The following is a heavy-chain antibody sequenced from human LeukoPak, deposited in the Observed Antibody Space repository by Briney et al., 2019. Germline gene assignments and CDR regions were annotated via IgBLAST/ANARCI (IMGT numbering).Heavy chain of an antibody. Sequence: GGSLRLSCAASGFTFSSYSMNWVRQAPGKGLEWVSSISSSSSYIYYADSVKGRFTISRDNAKNSLYLQMSSLRAEDTAVYYCAIWMGNNADFTGPIDYWGQGTLVTVSS. CDR3: AIWMGNNADFTGPIDY. V-gene: IGHV3-21*01. CDR1: GFTFSSYS. CDR2: ISSSSSYI. J-gene: IGHJ4*02. D-gene: IGHD2-2*03.